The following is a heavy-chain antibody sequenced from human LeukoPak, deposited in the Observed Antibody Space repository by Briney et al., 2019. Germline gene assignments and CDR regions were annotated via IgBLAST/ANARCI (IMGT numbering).Heavy chain of an antibody. D-gene: IGHD3-3*01. CDR3: ARVTGYYDFWSGYYNYYYYKDV. V-gene: IGHV1-8*01. CDR2: MNPNSGNT. Sequence: ASVKVSCKATGYTFTSYDINWVRQATGQGLEWMGWMNPNSGNTGYAQKFQGRVTMTRNTSISTAYMELSSLRSEDTAVYYCARVTGYYDFWSGYYNYYYYKDVWGKGTAVTVSS. J-gene: IGHJ6*03. CDR1: GYTFTSYD.